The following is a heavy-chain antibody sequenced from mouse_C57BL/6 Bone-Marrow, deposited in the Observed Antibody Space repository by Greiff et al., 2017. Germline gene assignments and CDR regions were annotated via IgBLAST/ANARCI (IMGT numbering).Heavy chain of an antibody. D-gene: IGHD1-2*01. CDR3: ARAHYYGDYYAMDY. J-gene: IGHJ4*01. CDR1: GYTFTNYW. CDR2: IYPGGGYT. Sequence: QVQLQQSGAELVRPGTSVKMSCKASGYTFTNYWIGWAKQRPGHGLEWIGDIYPGGGYTNYNEKFKGKATLTADKSSSTAYMQFSSLTSEDSAIYYCARAHYYGDYYAMDYWGQGTSVTVSS. V-gene: IGHV1-63*01.